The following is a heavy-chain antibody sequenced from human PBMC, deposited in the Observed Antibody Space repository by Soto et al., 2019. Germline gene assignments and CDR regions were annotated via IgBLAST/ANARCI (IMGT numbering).Heavy chain of an antibody. CDR2: INPNSGGT. Sequence: GASVKVSCKASGYTFTGYYMHWVRQAPGQGLEWMGWINPNSGGTNYAQKFQGWVTMTRDTSISTAYMELSRLRSDDTAVYYCAREYSSSTTLDYWGQGTLVTVSS. CDR1: GYTFTGYY. J-gene: IGHJ4*02. D-gene: IGHD6-6*01. CDR3: AREYSSSTTLDY. V-gene: IGHV1-2*04.